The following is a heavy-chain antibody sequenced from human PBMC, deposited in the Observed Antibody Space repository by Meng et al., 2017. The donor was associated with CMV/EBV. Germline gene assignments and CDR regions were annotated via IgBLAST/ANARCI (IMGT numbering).Heavy chain of an antibody. D-gene: IGHD6-6*01. J-gene: IGHJ6*02. CDR3: AIAARPHYGMDV. Sequence: LRLSCTVPGGSISSGGYYWSWIRQHPGKGLEWIGYIYYSGSTYYNPSLKSRVTISVDTSKNQFSLKLSSVTAADTAVYYCAIAARPHYGMDVWGQGTTVTVSS. V-gene: IGHV4-31*03. CDR2: IYYSGST. CDR1: GGSISSGGYY.